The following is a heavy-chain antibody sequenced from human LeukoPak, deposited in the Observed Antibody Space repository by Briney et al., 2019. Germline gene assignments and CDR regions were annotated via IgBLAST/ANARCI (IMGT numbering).Heavy chain of an antibody. J-gene: IGHJ4*02. V-gene: IGHV3-74*01. CDR2: IDSDGSIT. Sequence: PGGSLRLSCAASGFAFSSYWMHWVRQAPGKGLVWVSRIDSDGSITNYADSVKGRFTISRDNAKNTLYLQLTSLRAEDTAVYYCARDEWRGPYYWGQGTLVTVSS. CDR1: GFAFSSYW. CDR3: ARDEWRGPYY. D-gene: IGHD3-3*01.